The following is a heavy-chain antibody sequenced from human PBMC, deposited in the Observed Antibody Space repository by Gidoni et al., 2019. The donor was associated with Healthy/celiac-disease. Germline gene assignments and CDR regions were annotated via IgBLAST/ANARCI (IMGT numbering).Heavy chain of an antibody. V-gene: IGHV3-23*01. CDR1: GFTFRSYA. CDR2: ISGSGGST. J-gene: IGHJ4*02. Sequence: EVQLLASGGGLVQPGVSLRLSCAASGFTFRSYAMSWVRQAPGKGLEWVSAISGSGGSTYYADSVKGRFTISRDNSKNTLYLQMNSLRAEDTAVYYCAKGIDSSGYYYFDYWGQGTLVTVSS. CDR3: AKGIDSSGYYYFDY. D-gene: IGHD3-22*01.